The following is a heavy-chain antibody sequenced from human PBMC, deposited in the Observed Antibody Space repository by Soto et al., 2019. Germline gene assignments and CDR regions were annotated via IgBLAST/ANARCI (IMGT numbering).Heavy chain of an antibody. V-gene: IGHV4-34*01. CDR2: INHSGST. J-gene: IGHJ5*02. CDR1: GGSFSGYY. Sequence: QVQLQQWGAGLLKPSETLSLTCAVYGGSFSGYYWSWIRQPPGKGLEWIGEINHSGSTNYNPSLTMRVTRSVDTSKNQFPLKLSSVTAAATAVYYCAVGTTGGDYVRAWFDPWGQGTLVTVSS. CDR3: AVGTTGGDYVRAWFDP. D-gene: IGHD4-17*01.